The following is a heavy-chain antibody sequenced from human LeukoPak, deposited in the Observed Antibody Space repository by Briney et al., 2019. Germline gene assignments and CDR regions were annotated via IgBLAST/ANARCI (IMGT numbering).Heavy chain of an antibody. CDR2: IYSGGST. V-gene: IGHV3-53*01. CDR3: ARDQASYSSASYYFDY. J-gene: IGHJ4*02. D-gene: IGHD6-25*01. CDR1: GFTVSSDY. Sequence: GGSLRLSCAASGFTVSSDYMSWVRQAPGKGLEWVSVIYSGGSTYYADSVKGRFTISRDNSKNTLYLQTNSLRAEDTAVYYCARDQASYSSASYYFDYWGQGTLVTVSS.